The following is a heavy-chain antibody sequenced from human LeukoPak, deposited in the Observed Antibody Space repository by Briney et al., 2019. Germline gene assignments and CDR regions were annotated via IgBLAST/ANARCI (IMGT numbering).Heavy chain of an antibody. D-gene: IGHD6-19*01. V-gene: IGHV3-11*01. CDR3: ARVTKEGIAVAPDY. Sequence: SGGSLRLSCAASGFTSSDYYMSWIRQAPGKGLEWVSYISSSGSSENYADSVKGRFTISRDNAKSSLYLQMNGLRAEDTAVYYCARVTKEGIAVAPDYWGQGTLVTVSS. CDR2: ISSSGSSE. CDR1: GFTSSDYY. J-gene: IGHJ4*02.